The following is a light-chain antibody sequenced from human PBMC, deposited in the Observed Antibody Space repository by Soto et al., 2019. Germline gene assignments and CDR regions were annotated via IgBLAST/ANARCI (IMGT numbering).Light chain of an antibody. CDR3: SAWDGSLNAIL. V-gene: IGLV1-44*01. CDR2: NND. Sequence: QSVLSQPPSASGTPGQRVTISCSGRSSNIGSNIVNWYQQLPGTAPQLLIYNNDRRPSGVPDRFSGSKSGTSASLAISGLQSEDEADYYCSAWDGSLNAILFGGGTKLTVL. CDR1: SSNIGSNI. J-gene: IGLJ2*01.